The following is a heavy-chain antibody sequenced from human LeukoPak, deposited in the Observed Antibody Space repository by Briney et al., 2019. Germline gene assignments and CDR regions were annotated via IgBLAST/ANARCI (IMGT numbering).Heavy chain of an antibody. CDR2: IGTNGNT. J-gene: IGHJ5*02. CDR1: GFTFSRYA. Sequence: GGSLRLSCSASGFTFSRYAMHWARQAPGKGLEYVSAIGTNGNTYYADSVKGRFTISRDNSKNTLYLQMSSLRAEDTAVYHCVKDDSYHYDTSTYVAWGQGTQVTVSS. D-gene: IGHD3-22*01. V-gene: IGHV3-64D*06. CDR3: VKDDSYHYDTSTYVA.